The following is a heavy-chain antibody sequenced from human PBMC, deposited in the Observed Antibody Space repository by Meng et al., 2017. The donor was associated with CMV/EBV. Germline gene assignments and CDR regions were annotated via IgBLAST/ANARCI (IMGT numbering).Heavy chain of an antibody. CDR1: AFTFSDYW. CDR3: ARDSFPYSSDN. V-gene: IGHV3-7*01. CDR2: INQDANDK. Sequence: GGSLRLSCAASAFTFSDYWMTWVRQAPGKGLEWVASINQDANDKYYLDSVKGRFTISRDNANNALYLQMNSLRAADTAIYYCARDSFPYSSDNWGQGTLVTVSS. J-gene: IGHJ4*02. D-gene: IGHD2-15*01.